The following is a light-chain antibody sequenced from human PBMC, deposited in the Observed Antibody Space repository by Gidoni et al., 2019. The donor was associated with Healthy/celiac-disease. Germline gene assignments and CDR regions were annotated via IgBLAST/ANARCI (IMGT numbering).Light chain of an antibody. CDR3: QQYGSSLRWT. J-gene: IGKJ1*01. CDR2: GAS. CDR1: HSVSSSY. V-gene: IGKV3-20*01. Sequence: VLTQSPGTLSLSPGERATLSCRASHSVSSSYLAWYQQKPGQAPRLLIYGASSRATGIPDRFSGSGSGTDFTLTISRLEPEDFAVYYCQQYGSSLRWTFGQGTKVEIK.